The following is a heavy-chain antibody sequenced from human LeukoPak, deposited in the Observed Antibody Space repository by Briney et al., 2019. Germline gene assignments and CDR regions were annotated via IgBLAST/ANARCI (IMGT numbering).Heavy chain of an antibody. J-gene: IGHJ6*02. CDR2: IYYSGST. Sequence: SETLSLTCTVSGGSISSYYWSWIRQPPGGGLEWIGYIYYSGSTTYNPSLKSRVTISVDTSKNQFSLKLSSVTAADTAVYYCARGGLTRAPYYDFWSGPRGIVYSGMDVWGQGTTVTVSS. CDR3: ARGGLTRAPYYDFWSGPRGIVYSGMDV. D-gene: IGHD3-3*01. CDR1: GGSISSYY. V-gene: IGHV4-59*01.